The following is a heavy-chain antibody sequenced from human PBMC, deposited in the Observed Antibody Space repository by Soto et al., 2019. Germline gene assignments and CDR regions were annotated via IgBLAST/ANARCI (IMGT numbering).Heavy chain of an antibody. CDR2: IKSKTDGGTT. J-gene: IGHJ5*02. D-gene: IGHD6-6*01. Sequence: GGSLRLSCAASGFTFSNAWMNWVRQAPGKGLEWVGRIKSKTDGGTTDYAAPVKGRFTISRDDSKNTLYLQMNSLKTEDTAVYYCARGRTRLYSSSSSNWFDPWGQGTLVTVSS. CDR1: GFTFSNAW. V-gene: IGHV3-15*07. CDR3: ARGRTRLYSSSSSNWFDP.